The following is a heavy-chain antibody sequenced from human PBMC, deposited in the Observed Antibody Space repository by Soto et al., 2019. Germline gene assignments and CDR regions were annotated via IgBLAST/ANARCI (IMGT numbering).Heavy chain of an antibody. D-gene: IGHD3-9*01. CDR3: ASSDILTGYRANYYYYYGMDV. V-gene: IGHV4-31*03. Sequence: SETLSLTCTVSGGSISSGGYYWSWIRQHPGKGLEWIGYIYYSGSTYYNPSLKSRVTISVDTSKNQFSLKLSSVTAADTAVYYCASSDILTGYRANYYYYYGMDVWGQGTTVTSP. CDR2: IYYSGST. CDR1: GGSISSGGYY. J-gene: IGHJ6*02.